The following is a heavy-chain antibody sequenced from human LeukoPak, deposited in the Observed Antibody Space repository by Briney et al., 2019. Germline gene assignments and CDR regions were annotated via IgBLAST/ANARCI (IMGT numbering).Heavy chain of an antibody. Sequence: SETLSLTCTVSGGSISSGGYYWTWIRQHPGKGLEWIGYIFRTGSTYYNPSLNSRVAISLDTSKNHFSLNLTSVTDADTAVYYCASAPLPYGGNSGFDYWGQGTLVTVSS. CDR1: GGSISSGGYY. CDR3: ASAPLPYGGNSGFDY. V-gene: IGHV4-31*03. J-gene: IGHJ4*02. CDR2: IFRTGST. D-gene: IGHD4-23*01.